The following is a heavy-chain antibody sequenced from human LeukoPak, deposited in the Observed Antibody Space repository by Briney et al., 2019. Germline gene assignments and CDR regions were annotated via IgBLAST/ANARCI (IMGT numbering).Heavy chain of an antibody. CDR3: AREKGAYCSSTSCYTEYYFDY. CDR1: GYTFTSYD. J-gene: IGHJ4*02. CDR2: MNPNSGNT. D-gene: IGHD2-2*02. V-gene: IGHV1-8*01. Sequence: ASVKVSCKASGYTFTSYDINWVRQATGQGLEWMGWMNPNSGNTGYAQKFQGRVTMTRNTSISTAYMELSSLRSEDTAVYYCAREKGAYCSSTSCYTEYYFDYWGQGTLVTVSS.